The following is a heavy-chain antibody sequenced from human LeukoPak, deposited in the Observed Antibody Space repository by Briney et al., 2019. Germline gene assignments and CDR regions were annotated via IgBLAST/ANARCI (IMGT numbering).Heavy chain of an antibody. Sequence: SETLSLTCTVSGGSISSYYWSWIRQPPGKGLEWIGYIYYSGSTNYNPSLESRVTISVDTSKNQFSLKLSSVTTADTAVYYCARADYDFWSGRYYYGMDVWGQGTTVTVSS. J-gene: IGHJ6*02. CDR1: GGSISSYY. D-gene: IGHD3-3*01. V-gene: IGHV4-59*08. CDR2: IYYSGST. CDR3: ARADYDFWSGRYYYGMDV.